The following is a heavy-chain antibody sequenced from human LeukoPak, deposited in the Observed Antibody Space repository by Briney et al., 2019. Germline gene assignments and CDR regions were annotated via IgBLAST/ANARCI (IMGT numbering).Heavy chain of an antibody. D-gene: IGHD5-12*01. CDR3: AREKKRGYSGYDY. V-gene: IGHV3-74*01. CDR2: VNSDGLST. Sequence: PGGSLRLSCAASGFTFRSNWMHWVRHTPGKGLVWVSRVNSDGLSTSYADSVKGRFTISRDNAKNTLYLQMNSLRAEDTAVYYCAREKKRGYSGYDYWGQGTLVTVSS. CDR1: GFTFRSNW. J-gene: IGHJ4*02.